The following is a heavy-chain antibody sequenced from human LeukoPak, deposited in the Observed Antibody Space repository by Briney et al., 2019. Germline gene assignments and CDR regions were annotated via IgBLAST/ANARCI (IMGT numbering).Heavy chain of an antibody. CDR1: GFTFSSYG. CDR3: AREGRIAAAGTYLHG. CDR2: IWYDGSNK. J-gene: IGHJ4*02. V-gene: IGHV3-33*01. Sequence: PGRTLRLSCAASGFTFSSYGMHWVRQAPGKELERVAVIWYDGSNKYYADSVKGRFTISRDNSKNTLYLQMNSLRAEDTAVYYCAREGRIAAAGTYLHGWGQGTLVTVSS. D-gene: IGHD6-13*01.